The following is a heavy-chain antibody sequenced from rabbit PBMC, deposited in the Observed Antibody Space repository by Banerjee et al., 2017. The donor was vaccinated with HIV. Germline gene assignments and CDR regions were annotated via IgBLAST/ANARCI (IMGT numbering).Heavy chain of an antibody. CDR3: ARERNSYDDYGDYYYFNL. V-gene: IGHV1S47*01. Sequence: QEQLEESGGDLVKPEGSLTLTCTASGFSFSSSYYVCWVRQAPGKGLEWIACIYNGDGSTYYASWVNGRFTISRSTSLNTVTLQMTSLTAADTATYFCARERNSYDDYGDYYYFNLWGPGTLVTVS. D-gene: IGHD2-1*01. J-gene: IGHJ4*01. CDR2: IYNGDGST. CDR1: GFSFSSSY.